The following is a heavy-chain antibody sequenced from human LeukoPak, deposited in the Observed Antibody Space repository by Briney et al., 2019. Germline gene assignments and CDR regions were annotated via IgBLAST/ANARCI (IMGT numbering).Heavy chain of an antibody. CDR1: GDSVSSNSAT. J-gene: IGHJ5*02. Sequence: SQTLSLTCAISGDSVSSNSATWNWIRQSPSRGLEWLGRTYYRSKWYNEYAVSVQSRIIINPNTSKNQFSLQLNSLTPEDTAVYYCVKDSGTYSNWFDPWGQGTLVTVSS. D-gene: IGHD1-26*01. CDR3: VKDSGTYSNWFDP. CDR2: TYYRSKWYN. V-gene: IGHV6-1*01.